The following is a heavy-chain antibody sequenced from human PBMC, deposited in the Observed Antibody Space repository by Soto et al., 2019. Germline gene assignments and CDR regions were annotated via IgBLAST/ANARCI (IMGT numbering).Heavy chain of an antibody. CDR2: IIPIFGTA. J-gene: IGHJ6*02. CDR1: GGTFSSYA. Sequence: QVQLVQSGAEVKKPGSSVKVSCKASGGTFSSYAISWVRQAPGQGLEWMGGIIPIFGTANYAQKFQGRVTITADESTSTAYMELSSLRSKDTAVYYCRVDTHYYYGMDVWGQGTTVTVSS. V-gene: IGHV1-69*12. CDR3: RVDTHYYYGMDV. D-gene: IGHD5-18*01.